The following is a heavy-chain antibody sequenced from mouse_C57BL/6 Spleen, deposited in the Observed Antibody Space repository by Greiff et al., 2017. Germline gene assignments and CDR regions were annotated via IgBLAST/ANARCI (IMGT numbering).Heavy chain of an antibody. CDR2: ISYDGSN. V-gene: IGHV3-6*01. CDR1: GYSITSGYY. D-gene: IGHD2-4*01. J-gene: IGHJ2*01. Sequence: EVKLQESGPGLVKPSQSLSLTCSVTGYSITSGYYWHWIRQFPGNKLEWMGYISYDGSNNYNPSLKNRISITRDTSKNQFFLKLNSVTTEDTATYYCARDDDYGEGAHYFDYWGQGTTLTVSS. CDR3: ARDDDYGEGAHYFDY.